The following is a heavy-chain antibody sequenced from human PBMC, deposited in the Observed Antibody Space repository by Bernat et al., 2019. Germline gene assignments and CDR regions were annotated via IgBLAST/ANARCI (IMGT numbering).Heavy chain of an antibody. Sequence: QVQLVESGGGVVQPGRSLRLSCAVSGFTFSTYNMHWVRQAPGKGLEWVAVIWDDGSNKYYADSVKGRFTISRDNSKNTLYLQMNSLRAEDTAVYYCADYMDVWGKGTTVTVSS. CDR2: IWDDGSNK. CDR3: ADYMDV. J-gene: IGHJ6*03. V-gene: IGHV3-33*01. CDR1: GFTFSTYN.